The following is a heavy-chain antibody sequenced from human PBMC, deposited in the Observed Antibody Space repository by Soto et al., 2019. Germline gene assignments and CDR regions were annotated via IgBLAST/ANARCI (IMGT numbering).Heavy chain of an antibody. CDR3: AKETVATIRPTRIYYYYGLDV. CDR1: GFTFSRYG. CDR2: TSHDGTNK. J-gene: IGHJ6*02. V-gene: IGHV3-30*18. D-gene: IGHD5-12*01. Sequence: QVQLAESGGGVVQPGRSLRLSCATSGFTFSRYGIHWVRQAPGKGLEWVAVTSHDGTNKYYTDSVKGRFIISRDNSKNTLYLEMNSLRAEDTAVYYCAKETVATIRPTRIYYYYGLDVWGQGTTVSVSS.